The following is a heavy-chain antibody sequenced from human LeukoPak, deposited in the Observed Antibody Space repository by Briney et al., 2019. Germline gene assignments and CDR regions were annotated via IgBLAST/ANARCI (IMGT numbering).Heavy chain of an antibody. Sequence: GGSLRLSCAASGFTFSSYGMHWVRQAPGKGLEWVAVISYDGSNKYYADSVKGRFTISRDNSKNTLYLQMNSLRAEDTAVYYCAKDLRTMIVVVGMDVWGQGTTLTVSS. J-gene: IGHJ6*02. D-gene: IGHD3-22*01. CDR1: GFTFSSYG. CDR2: ISYDGSNK. CDR3: AKDLRTMIVVVGMDV. V-gene: IGHV3-30*18.